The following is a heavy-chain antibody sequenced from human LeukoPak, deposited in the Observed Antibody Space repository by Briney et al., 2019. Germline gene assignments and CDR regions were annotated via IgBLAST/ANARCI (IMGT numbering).Heavy chain of an antibody. D-gene: IGHD3-3*01. J-gene: IGHJ4*02. CDR2: ISGSGGST. Sequence: ETLSLTCTVSGGSVSSGSYYWSWVRQAPGKGLEWVSAISGSGGSTYYADSVKGRFTISRDNSKNTLYLQMNSLRAEDTAVYYCAKEPDSYDFWSGYSTEPYFDYWGQGTLVTVSS. V-gene: IGHV3-23*01. CDR1: GGSVSSGSYY. CDR3: AKEPDSYDFWSGYSTEPYFDY.